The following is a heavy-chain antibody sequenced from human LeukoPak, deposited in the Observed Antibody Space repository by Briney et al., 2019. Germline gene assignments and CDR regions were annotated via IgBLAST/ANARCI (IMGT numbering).Heavy chain of an antibody. D-gene: IGHD6-19*01. CDR2: IYYSGST. CDR1: GGSISSSSYY. J-gene: IGHJ4*02. V-gene: IGHV4-61*05. CDR3: ARQSLGYFDY. Sequence: TSETLSLTCTVSGGSISSSSYYWGWIRQPPGKGLEWIGYIYYSGSTNYNPSLKSRVTISVDTSKNQFSLKLSSVTAADTAVYYCARQSLGYFDYWGQGTLVTVSS.